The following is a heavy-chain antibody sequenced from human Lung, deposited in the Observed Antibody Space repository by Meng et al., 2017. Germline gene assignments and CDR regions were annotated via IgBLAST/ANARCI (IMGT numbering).Heavy chain of an antibody. J-gene: IGHJ4*02. CDR2: IYYSGAT. CDR3: ARDRGWKKVFDF. V-gene: IGHV4-39*07. Sequence: ESAPGLVKTSKTPSLPGSVSAPSINARRYYWGWIRQAPGKGLEWIGSIYYSGATSQNPSLRSRVTLSIDTSNNQFSLTLTSVTAADTAVYFCARDRGWKKVFDFWGRGTLVTVSS. CDR1: APSINARRYY. D-gene: IGHD1-1*01.